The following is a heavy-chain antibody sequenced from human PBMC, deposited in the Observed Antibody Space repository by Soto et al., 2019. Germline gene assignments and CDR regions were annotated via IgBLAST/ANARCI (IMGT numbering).Heavy chain of an antibody. CDR1: GYTFTSYG. CDR3: ARGRYGDY. J-gene: IGHJ4*02. V-gene: IGHV1-18*01. Sequence: QVHLVQSGAEVKKPGASVKVSCKGSGYTFTSYGITWVRQAPGQGLEWMGWISAHNGNTNYAQKLQGSVTVTTDTSTSPAYMELRSLRPDDTAVYYCARGRYGDYWGQGALVTASS. D-gene: IGHD1-1*01. CDR2: ISAHNGNT.